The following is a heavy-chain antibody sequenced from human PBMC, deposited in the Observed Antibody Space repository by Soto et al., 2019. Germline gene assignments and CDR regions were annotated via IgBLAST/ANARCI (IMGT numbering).Heavy chain of an antibody. J-gene: IGHJ6*02. CDR1: GGSISSYY. D-gene: IGHD3-10*01. CDR2: IYYSGST. CDR3: ARVSTPYYYGSGSSNTVMGV. Sequence: SETLPFPCTVSGGSISSYYWSWIRQPPGKGLEWIGYIYYSGSTNYNPSRKSRVTISVDTSKNQFPLKLSSVTAADTAVYYCARVSTPYYYGSGSSNTVMGVLGQGNTVAVSS. V-gene: IGHV4-59*01.